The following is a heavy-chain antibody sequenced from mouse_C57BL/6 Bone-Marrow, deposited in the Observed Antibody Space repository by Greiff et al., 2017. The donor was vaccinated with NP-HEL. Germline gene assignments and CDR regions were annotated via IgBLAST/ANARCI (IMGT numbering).Heavy chain of an antibody. D-gene: IGHD1-1*01. Sequence: EVKLVESGGGLVQPGGSLKLSCAASGIDFSRYWMSWVRRAPGKGLEWIGEINPDSSTINYAPSLKDKFIISRDNAKNTLYLQMSKVRSEDTALYYCARTYYYGSSYHWYFDVWGTGTTVTVSS. J-gene: IGHJ1*03. CDR2: INPDSSTI. V-gene: IGHV4-1*01. CDR3: ARTYYYGSSYHWYFDV. CDR1: GIDFSRYW.